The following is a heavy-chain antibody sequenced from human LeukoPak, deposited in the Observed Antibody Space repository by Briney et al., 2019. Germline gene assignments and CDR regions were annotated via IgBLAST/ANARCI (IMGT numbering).Heavy chain of an antibody. CDR2: ISAYNGIT. CDR1: GYTFTSQG. D-gene: IGHD6-13*01. CDR3: ARAEVGSSWDYFDY. V-gene: IGHV1-18*01. Sequence: ASVKVSCKASGYTFTSQGISWVRQAPGQGLEWMGWISAYNGITNYAQKVQGRVTMTTDTSTSTAYMELRSLRSDDTAVYYCARAEVGSSWDYFDYWGQGTLVTVSS. J-gene: IGHJ4*02.